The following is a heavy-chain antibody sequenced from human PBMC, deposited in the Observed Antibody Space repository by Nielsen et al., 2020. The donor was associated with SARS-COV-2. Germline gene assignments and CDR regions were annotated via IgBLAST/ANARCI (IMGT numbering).Heavy chain of an antibody. CDR2: IWYDGSNK. CDR3: ARDRGYHGLDY. J-gene: IGHJ4*02. CDR1: GFTFSSYG. Sequence: GESLKISCAASGFTFSSYGMHWVRQAPGKGLEWVAVIWYDGSNKYYADSVKGRFTISRDNSKNTLYLQMNSLRAEDTAVYYCARDRGYHGLDYWGQGTLVTVSS. D-gene: IGHD2-2*01. V-gene: IGHV3-33*01.